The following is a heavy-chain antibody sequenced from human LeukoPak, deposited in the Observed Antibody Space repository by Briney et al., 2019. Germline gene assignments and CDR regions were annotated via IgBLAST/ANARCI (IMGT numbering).Heavy chain of an antibody. J-gene: IGHJ4*02. Sequence: GGSLRLSCAASGTTFSSYGMHWVRQAPGKGLEWVAVISYDGSNKYYADSVKGRFTISRDNSKNTLYLQMNSLRAEDTAVYYCAKDFSWTWTPLSDWGQGTLVTVSS. CDR2: ISYDGSNK. V-gene: IGHV3-30*18. D-gene: IGHD2/OR15-2a*01. CDR3: AKDFSWTWTPLSD. CDR1: GTTFSSYG.